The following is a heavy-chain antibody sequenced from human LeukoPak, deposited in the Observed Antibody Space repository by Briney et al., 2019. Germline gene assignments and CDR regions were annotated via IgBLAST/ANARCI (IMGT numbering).Heavy chain of an antibody. CDR2: LSGSGYNT. CDR3: AKDPYGTRYFDY. CDR1: GFTFSSHA. V-gene: IGHV3-23*01. Sequence: GGSPRLSCAASGFTFSSHALSWVRQAPGKGLEWVSSLSGSGYNTYYADSVKGRFTISRDNSKNTVYLQMNSLRAEDTAVYYCAKDPYGTRYFDYWGQGTLVTVSS. D-gene: IGHD2-2*01. J-gene: IGHJ4*02.